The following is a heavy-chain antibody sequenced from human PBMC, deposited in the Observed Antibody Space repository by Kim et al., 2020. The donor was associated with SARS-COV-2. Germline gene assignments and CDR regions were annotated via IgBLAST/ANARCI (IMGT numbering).Heavy chain of an antibody. CDR2: ISYDGSNK. V-gene: IGHV3-30*18. D-gene: IGHD5-18*01. Sequence: GGSLRLSCAASGFTFSSYGMHWVRQAPGKGLEWVAVISYDGSNKYYADSVKGRFTISRDNSKNTLYLQMNSLRAEDTAVYYCAKDSKYIRGYSYGLDYRGKGTLIPVSS. CDR1: GFTFSSYG. J-gene: IGHJ4*01. CDR3: AKDSKYIRGYSYGLDY.